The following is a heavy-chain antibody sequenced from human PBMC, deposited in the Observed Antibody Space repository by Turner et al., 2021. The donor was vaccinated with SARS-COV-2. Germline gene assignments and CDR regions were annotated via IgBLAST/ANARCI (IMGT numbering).Heavy chain of an antibody. CDR2: IWYDGSDK. D-gene: IGHD4-17*01. CDR1: GFTFITYG. CDR3: ARSTVTTPPDY. V-gene: IGHV3-33*01. J-gene: IGHJ4*02. Sequence: QVQLVESGGGVVQPGRSLRLSCAASGFTFITYGMHWVRQAPGKGLEWVAVIWYDGSDKYYADSVKGRFTLSRDNSKNTLYLQMNNLRAEDTAVYYCARSTVTTPPDYWGQGTLVTVSS.